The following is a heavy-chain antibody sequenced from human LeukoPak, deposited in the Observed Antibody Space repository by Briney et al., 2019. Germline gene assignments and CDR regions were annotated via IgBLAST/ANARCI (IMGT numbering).Heavy chain of an antibody. J-gene: IGHJ4*02. V-gene: IGHV3-9*01. CDR1: GFTFDDYA. CDR3: ALTSDTAMVPPR. D-gene: IGHD5-18*01. Sequence: GGSLRLSCAASGFTFDDYAMHWVRQAPGKGLEWVSGISWNSGSIGYADSVKGRFTISRDNAKNSLYLQMNSLRAEDTALYYCALTSDTAMVPPRWGQGTLVTVSS. CDR2: ISWNSGSI.